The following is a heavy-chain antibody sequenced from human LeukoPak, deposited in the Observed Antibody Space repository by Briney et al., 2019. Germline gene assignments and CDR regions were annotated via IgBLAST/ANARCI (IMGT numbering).Heavy chain of an antibody. CDR1: GFTFSSYA. D-gene: IGHD4/OR15-4a*01. CDR2: ISSSSSYI. CDR3: ANQDYWVAFDI. V-gene: IGHV3-21*01. Sequence: GGSLRLSCAASGFTFSSYAMNWVRQAPGKGLEWVSSISSSSSYIYYADSVKGRFTISRDNAKNSLYLQMNSLRAEDTAVYYCANQDYWVAFDIWGQGTMVTVSS. J-gene: IGHJ3*02.